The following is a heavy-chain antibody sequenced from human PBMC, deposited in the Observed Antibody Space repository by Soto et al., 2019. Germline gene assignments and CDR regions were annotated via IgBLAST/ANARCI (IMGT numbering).Heavy chain of an antibody. CDR2: INPAPGST. V-gene: IGHV1-46*01. CDR3: AIGVCAGYVSEGGCGL. Sequence: QVQLVQSGAEAKKSGAAVKISCKTSGFTFTNYYLHWVRQAPGQGLEWMGLINPAPGSTNYAEKCEGGVTITRDVTSNTVYTQLVRLTSEDTRIYFCAIGVCAGYVSEGGCGLWGQGTHITVCS. D-gene: IGHD6-19*01. J-gene: IGHJ4*02. CDR1: GFTFTNYY.